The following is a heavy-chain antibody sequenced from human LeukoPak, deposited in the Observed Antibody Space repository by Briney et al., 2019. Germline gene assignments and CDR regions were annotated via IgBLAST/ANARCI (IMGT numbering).Heavy chain of an antibody. Sequence: SETLSLTCAVYGGSFSGYYWSWIRQPPGKGLEWIGEINHSGSTNYNPSLKSRVTISVDTSKNQFSLKLSSVTAADTAVYYCARVYHGGHFDYWGQGTLVTVSS. CDR3: ARVYHGGHFDY. V-gene: IGHV4-34*01. J-gene: IGHJ4*02. CDR1: GGSFSGYY. CDR2: INHSGST. D-gene: IGHD4-23*01.